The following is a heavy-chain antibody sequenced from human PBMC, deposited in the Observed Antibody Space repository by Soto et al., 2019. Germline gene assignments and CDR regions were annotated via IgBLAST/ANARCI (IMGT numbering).Heavy chain of an antibody. D-gene: IGHD2-21*02. Sequence: GGSLRLSCAASGFTFSSYAMSWVRQAPGKGLEWVSAISGSGGSTYYADSVKGRFTISRDNSKNTLYLQMNSLRAEDTAVYYCVGAYCGGDCYSYFDYWGQGTLVTVSS. CDR1: GFTFSSYA. CDR3: VGAYCGGDCYSYFDY. CDR2: ISGSGGST. V-gene: IGHV3-23*01. J-gene: IGHJ4*02.